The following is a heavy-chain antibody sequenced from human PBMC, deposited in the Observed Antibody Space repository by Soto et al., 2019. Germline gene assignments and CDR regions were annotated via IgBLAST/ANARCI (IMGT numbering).Heavy chain of an antibody. D-gene: IGHD4-17*01. J-gene: IGHJ3*02. CDR3: ARDGTVTNSRGKAFDI. CDR1: GGTFSSYA. V-gene: IGHV1-69*06. Sequence: ASVKVSCKASGGTFSSYAISWVRQAPGQGLEWMGGIIPIFGTANYAQKFQGRVTITADKSTSTAYMERSSLRSEDTAVYYCARDGTVTNSRGKAFDIWGQGTMVTVSS. CDR2: IIPIFGTA.